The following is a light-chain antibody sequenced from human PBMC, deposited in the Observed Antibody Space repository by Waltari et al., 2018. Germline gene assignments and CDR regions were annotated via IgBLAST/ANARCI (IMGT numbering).Light chain of an antibody. Sequence: QSDLTQTASADGSPGQSITITRTGTRHDGGGENLGSWYQQHAGQVPKLIIYEVNKRPSGFSTRFSGSRSGNTASLTISGLQAEDEATYFCCSYAGTTSWLFGGGTKVTVL. J-gene: IGLJ3*02. V-gene: IGLV2-23*02. CDR1: RHDGGGENL. CDR2: EVN. CDR3: CSYAGTTSWL.